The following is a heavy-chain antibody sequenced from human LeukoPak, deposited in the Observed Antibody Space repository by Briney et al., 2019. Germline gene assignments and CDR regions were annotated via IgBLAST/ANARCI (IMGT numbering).Heavy chain of an antibody. V-gene: IGHV5-51*01. CDR1: GDSFTSYW. Sequence: PGESLKISCKGSGDSFTSYWSAWVRQMPGKGLEWMGIIYPGDSDTRYSPSFQGQVTISADKSNSTAYLQWRSLKASDTAMYYCARRVTNSWYYFDYWGQGTLVTVSS. J-gene: IGHJ4*02. D-gene: IGHD6-13*01. CDR2: IYPGDSDT. CDR3: ARRVTNSWYYFDY.